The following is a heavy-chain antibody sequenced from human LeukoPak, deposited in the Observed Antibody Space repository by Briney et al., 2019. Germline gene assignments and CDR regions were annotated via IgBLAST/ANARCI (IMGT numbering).Heavy chain of an antibody. CDR2: ISSDGSST. CDR3: AAAGRGSLDY. V-gene: IGHV3-74*01. D-gene: IGHD3-16*01. CDR1: GFTLSSFW. Sequence: GGSLRLSCAASGFTLSSFWMHWVRQAPGKGLEWVSRISSDGSSTNYADSVKDRFAISRDAAKNTLFLQINSLRAEDTAVYFCAAAGRGSLDYWGQGTLVTVSS. J-gene: IGHJ4*02.